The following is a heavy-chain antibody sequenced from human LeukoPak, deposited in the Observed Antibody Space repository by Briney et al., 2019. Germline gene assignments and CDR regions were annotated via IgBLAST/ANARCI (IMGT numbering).Heavy chain of an antibody. CDR3: SRLRGYSYGYADY. Sequence: GGSLRLSCAASGFTFSSFSMNWVRQAPGKGLEWVSYISSSGSTIDYADSVKGRFTISRDNAKNSLYLQTNGLRAEDTAVYYCSRLRGYSYGYADYWGQGTLVTVSS. CDR2: ISSSGSTI. V-gene: IGHV3-48*04. J-gene: IGHJ4*02. CDR1: GFTFSSFS. D-gene: IGHD5-18*01.